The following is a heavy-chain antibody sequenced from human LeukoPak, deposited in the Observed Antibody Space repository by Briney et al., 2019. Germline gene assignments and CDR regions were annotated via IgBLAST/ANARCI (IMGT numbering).Heavy chain of an antibody. CDR3: AREENSSDYNDAFDI. CDR2: NYYSGST. CDR1: GGSISSYY. Sequence: KPSETLSLTCTVSGGSISSYYWSWIRQPPGKGVEWIGYNYYSGSTNYNPSLKSRVTISVATSKNQFSLKLSSVTAADTAVYYCAREENSSDYNDAFDIWGQGTMVTVSS. J-gene: IGHJ3*02. D-gene: IGHD3-22*01. V-gene: IGHV4-59*01.